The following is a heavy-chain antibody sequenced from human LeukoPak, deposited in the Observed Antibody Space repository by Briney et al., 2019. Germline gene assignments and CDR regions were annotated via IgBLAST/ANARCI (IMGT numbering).Heavy chain of an antibody. CDR1: GYTFTSYY. J-gene: IGHJ4*02. Sequence: GASVKVSCKASGYTFTSYYMHWVRQAPGQGLEWMGWISTYNGDTNYAQMLQGRVTMTTDTSTSTAYMELRSLRFDDTAVYYCARGSSYGFSMPYWGQGTLVTVSS. V-gene: IGHV1-18*04. CDR2: ISTYNGDT. D-gene: IGHD5-18*01. CDR3: ARGSSYGFSMPY.